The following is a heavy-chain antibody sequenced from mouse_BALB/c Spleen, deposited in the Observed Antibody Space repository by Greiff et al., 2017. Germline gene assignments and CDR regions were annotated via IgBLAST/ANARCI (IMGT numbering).Heavy chain of an antibody. J-gene: IGHJ3*01. Sequence: EVQVVESGGGLVQPGGSLKLSCAASGFTFSSYGMSWVRQTPDKRLELVATINSNGGSTYYPDSVKGRFTISRDNAKNTLYLQMSSLKSEDTAMYYCATVAYWGQGTLVTVSA. CDR2: INSNGGST. CDR1: GFTFSSYG. V-gene: IGHV5-6-3*01. D-gene: IGHD1-1*01. CDR3: ATVAY.